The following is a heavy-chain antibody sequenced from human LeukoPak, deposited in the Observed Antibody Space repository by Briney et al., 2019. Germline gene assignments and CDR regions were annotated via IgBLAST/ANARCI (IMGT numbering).Heavy chain of an antibody. CDR2: IYYSGST. J-gene: IGHJ4*02. CDR3: ARGAQYYSNYYFDS. V-gene: IGHV4-61*01. Sequence: PSETLSLTCTVSGGSVSSSSYYWSWIRQPPGKGLEWIGYIYYSGSTNYNPSLKSRVTISVDTSKNQSSLKLSSVTAADTAVYYCARGAQYYSNYYFDSWDQGTLVTVSS. CDR1: GGSVSSSSYY. D-gene: IGHD4-11*01.